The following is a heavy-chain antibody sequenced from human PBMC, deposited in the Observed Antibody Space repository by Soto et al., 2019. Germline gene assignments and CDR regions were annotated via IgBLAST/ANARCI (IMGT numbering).Heavy chain of an antibody. J-gene: IGHJ4*02. Sequence: EVQLVESGGGLVQPGGSLRLSCAASGFTFSNYGINWVRQAPGKGLEWVSHISSSSSTIYYAESVKGRFSISRDNAKNSLYLQMSSQRGEDTAVYYCATSFITTVGTTAWGQGTQVTVSS. CDR2: ISSSSSTI. CDR3: ATSFITTVGTTA. CDR1: GFTFSNYG. D-gene: IGHD1-1*01. V-gene: IGHV3-48*01.